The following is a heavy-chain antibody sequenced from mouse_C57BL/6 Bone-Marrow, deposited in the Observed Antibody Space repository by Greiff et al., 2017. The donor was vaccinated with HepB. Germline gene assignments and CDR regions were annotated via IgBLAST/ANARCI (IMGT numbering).Heavy chain of an antibody. D-gene: IGHD2-1*01. CDR3: ARLSWYVAMDY. CDR1: GFTFTDYY. J-gene: IGHJ4*01. Sequence: DVMLVESGGGLVQPGGSLSLSCAASGFTFTDYYMSWVRQPPGKALEWLGFIRNKANGYTKEYSASVKGRFTISRDNSQSILYLQMNALRAEDSATYYCARLSWYVAMDYWGQGTSVTVSS. V-gene: IGHV7-3*01. CDR2: IRNKANGYTK.